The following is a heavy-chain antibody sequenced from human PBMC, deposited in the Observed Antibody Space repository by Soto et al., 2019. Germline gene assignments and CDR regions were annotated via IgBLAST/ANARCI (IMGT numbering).Heavy chain of an antibody. Sequence: QTLSLTCAISGDSVSRNSAAWNWIRQSPSRGLEWLGRTYYRSKWYNDYAVSVKSRITINPDTSKNQFSLQLNSVTPEDTAVYYCARERMDSSGWYSRWFDPWGQGTLVTVSS. CDR2: TYYRSKWYN. CDR1: GDSVSRNSAA. V-gene: IGHV6-1*01. D-gene: IGHD6-19*01. CDR3: ARERMDSSGWYSRWFDP. J-gene: IGHJ5*02.